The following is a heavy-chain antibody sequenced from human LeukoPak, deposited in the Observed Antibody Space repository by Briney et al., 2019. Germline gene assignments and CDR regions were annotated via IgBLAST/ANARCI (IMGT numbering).Heavy chain of an antibody. CDR1: GGSFSGYY. V-gene: IGHV4-34*01. D-gene: IGHD3-10*01. CDR2: INHSGST. Sequence: SETLSLTCAVYGGSFSGYYWSWIRQPPGKGLEWIGEINHSGSTNYNPSLKSRVTISVDTSKNQFSLKLSSVTAADTAVYYCARGFPWFGATGICFDYWGQGTLVTVSS. CDR3: ARGFPWFGATGICFDY. J-gene: IGHJ4*02.